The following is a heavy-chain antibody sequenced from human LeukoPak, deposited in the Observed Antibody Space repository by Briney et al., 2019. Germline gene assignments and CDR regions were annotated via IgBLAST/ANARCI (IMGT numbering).Heavy chain of an antibody. J-gene: IGHJ4*02. CDR1: GFTFSSYA. Sequence: GGSLRLSCAASGFTFSSYAMSWVRQAPGKGLEWVSAISGSGGSTYNADSVKGRFTISRDNSKNTLYLQMNSLRAEDTAVYYCAKRRGRGIAAAGTFDYWGQGTLVTVSS. V-gene: IGHV3-23*01. D-gene: IGHD6-13*01. CDR3: AKRRGRGIAAAGTFDY. CDR2: ISGSGGST.